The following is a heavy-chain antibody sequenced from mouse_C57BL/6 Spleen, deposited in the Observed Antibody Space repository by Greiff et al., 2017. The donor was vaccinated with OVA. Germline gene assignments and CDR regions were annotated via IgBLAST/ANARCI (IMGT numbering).Heavy chain of an antibody. D-gene: IGHD1-1*01. J-gene: IGHJ2*01. V-gene: IGHV1-59*01. CDR3: ARESPYGSRYCDY. CDR2: LVTSASIT. CDR1: GYTFTSYW. Sequence: QVQLKQPGAELVRPGTSVKLSCKASGYTFTSYWLNWVKQRPGQGLAWIGELVTSASITNYNQKFKGKATLTVDTSSSTADMQLISRTSNDAAVNYCARESPYGSRYCDYWGQGTTLTVSS.